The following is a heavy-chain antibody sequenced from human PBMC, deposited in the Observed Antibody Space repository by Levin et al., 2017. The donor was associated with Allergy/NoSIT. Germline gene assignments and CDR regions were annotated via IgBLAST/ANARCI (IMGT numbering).Heavy chain of an antibody. D-gene: IGHD6-13*01. J-gene: IGHJ5*02. Sequence: ASVKVSCKASGYTFTSYDINWVRQATGQGLEWMGWMNPNSGNTGYAQKFQGRVTMTRNTSISTAYMELSSLRSEDTAVYYCARGGPPIAAGYNWFDPWGQGTLVTVSS. V-gene: IGHV1-8*01. CDR3: ARGGPPIAAGYNWFDP. CDR2: MNPNSGNT. CDR1: GYTFTSYD.